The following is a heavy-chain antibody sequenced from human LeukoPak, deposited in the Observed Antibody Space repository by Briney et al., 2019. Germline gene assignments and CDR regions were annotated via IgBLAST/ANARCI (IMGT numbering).Heavy chain of an antibody. CDR3: AKDRNWGADY. CDR2: ISYDGSNK. Sequence: PGRSLRLSCAASGFTFSSYGMHWVRQAPGKGLEWVAVISYDGSNKYYADSVKGRFTISRDNSKNTLYLQMNSLRAEDTAVYYCAKDRNWGADYWGQGTLVTVSS. J-gene: IGHJ4*02. V-gene: IGHV3-30*18. D-gene: IGHD7-27*01. CDR1: GFTFSSYG.